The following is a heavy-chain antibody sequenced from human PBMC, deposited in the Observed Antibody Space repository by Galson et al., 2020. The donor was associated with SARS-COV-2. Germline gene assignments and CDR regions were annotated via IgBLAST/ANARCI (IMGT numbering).Heavy chain of an antibody. CDR2: MYYTGSS. D-gene: IGHD5-18*01. J-gene: IGHJ4*02. CDR3: ARVNTDDAIDH. CDR1: GGSFSRNY. V-gene: IGHV4-59*01. Sequence: PSETLSLTCTISGGSFSRNYWTWIRQPPGKGLEWVGYMYYTGSSTYNPSLKSRVTISMDTSKNHFSLNLTSVTAADTAVYYCARVNTDDAIDHWGQGTLVTVSS.